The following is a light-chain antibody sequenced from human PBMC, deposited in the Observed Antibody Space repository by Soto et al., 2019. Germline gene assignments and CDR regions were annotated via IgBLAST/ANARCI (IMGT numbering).Light chain of an antibody. V-gene: IGKV3-20*01. Sequence: ETVLTQSPGTLSLSPGEGATLSCRAGQSVSSNYLAWYQQKPGQAPRLLIYGASSRATGIPDGFSGSGSGTDFTLTISRLEPEDFAVYYCQQYGSSPPQTFGQGTKVDIK. J-gene: IGKJ1*01. CDR2: GAS. CDR3: QQYGSSPPQT. CDR1: QSVSSNY.